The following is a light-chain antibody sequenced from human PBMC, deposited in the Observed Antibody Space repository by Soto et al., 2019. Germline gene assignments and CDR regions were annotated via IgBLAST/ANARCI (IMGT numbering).Light chain of an antibody. CDR2: CAS. CDR1: KSVSSSY. J-gene: IGKJ4*01. V-gene: IGKV3-20*01. Sequence: EIVLTQSPGTLSLSPGERTTLSCRTSKSVSSSYLAWYQQKPGQAPRLLIYCASSRATGIPDRFSGSGSGTDFTLTISRLEPEDFAVYYCHQYVSSPLTFGGGTKVEIK. CDR3: HQYVSSPLT.